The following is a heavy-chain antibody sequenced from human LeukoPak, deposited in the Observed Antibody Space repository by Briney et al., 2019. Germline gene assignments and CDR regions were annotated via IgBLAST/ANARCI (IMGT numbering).Heavy chain of an antibody. CDR3: ARVAKERVGGIYYFDY. CDR2: IGTAGDT. Sequence: GGSLRLSCAASGFTFSDYDMHGVRQATGKGLEWVSAIGTAGDTYYTGSVKGRFTISRENAKNSLYLQMNSLRAGDTAVYYCARVAKERVGGIYYFDYWGQGTLVTVSS. J-gene: IGHJ4*02. D-gene: IGHD1-1*01. CDR1: GFTFSDYD. V-gene: IGHV3-13*01.